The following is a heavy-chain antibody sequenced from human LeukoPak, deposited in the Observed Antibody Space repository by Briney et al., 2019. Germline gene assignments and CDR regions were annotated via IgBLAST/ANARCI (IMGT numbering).Heavy chain of an antibody. J-gene: IGHJ2*01. D-gene: IGHD6-13*01. Sequence: PGGSLILSCAASGFTLSNYWMHWVRQAPGKGLVWVSRMNSDGGSTTYADSVKGRFTISRDNAKNTLYLQMNSLRAEDTAVYYCARGGSNTWYLYFDLWGRGTLVTVSS. CDR1: GFTLSNYW. CDR3: ARGGSNTWYLYFDL. CDR2: MNSDGGST. V-gene: IGHV3-74*01.